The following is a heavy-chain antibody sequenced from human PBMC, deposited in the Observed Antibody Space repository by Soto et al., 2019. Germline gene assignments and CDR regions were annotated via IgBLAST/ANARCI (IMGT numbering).Heavy chain of an antibody. V-gene: IGHV4-61*01. Sequence: QVQLQESGPGLVKPSETLSLTCTVSGDSISSGSYYWSWIRQPPGKGLEWIGFIYYTGSTNYSPSLESRVTASVDTSKNQFSLRLTSVTAADTPVYYCARIVGATMGWFDPWGQGTLVTVSS. J-gene: IGHJ5*02. CDR1: GDSISSGSYY. D-gene: IGHD1-26*01. CDR2: IYYTGST. CDR3: ARIVGATMGWFDP.